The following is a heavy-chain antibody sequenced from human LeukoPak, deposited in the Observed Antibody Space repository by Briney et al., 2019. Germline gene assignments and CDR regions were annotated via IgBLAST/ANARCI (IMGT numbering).Heavy chain of an antibody. CDR3: ARARLGGNDFWSGLNWFDP. D-gene: IGHD3-3*01. V-gene: IGHV1-18*01. CDR2: ISAYNGNT. CDR1: GYTFTSYG. Sequence: ASVKVSCKASGYTFTSYGISWVRQAPGQGLEWMGWISAYNGNTNYAQKLQGRVTMTTDTSTSTAYMELRSLRSDDTAVYYCARARLGGNDFWSGLNWFDPWGQGTLVTVSS. J-gene: IGHJ5*02.